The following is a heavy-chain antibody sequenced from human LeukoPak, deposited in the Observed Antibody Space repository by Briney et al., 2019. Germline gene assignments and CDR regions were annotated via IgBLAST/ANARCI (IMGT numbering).Heavy chain of an antibody. Sequence: GGSLRLSCAASGFTFSSYSMNWVRQAPGKGLEWVSSISSSSYIYYADSVKGRFTISRDNAKNSLYLQMNSLRAEDTAVYYCARDIVGANAWNYWGQGTLVTVSS. CDR2: ISSSSYI. CDR1: GFTFSSYS. V-gene: IGHV3-21*01. CDR3: ARDIVGANAWNY. D-gene: IGHD1-26*01. J-gene: IGHJ4*02.